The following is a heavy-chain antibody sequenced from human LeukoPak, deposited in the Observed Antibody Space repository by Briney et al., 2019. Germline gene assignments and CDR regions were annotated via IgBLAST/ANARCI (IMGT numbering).Heavy chain of an antibody. V-gene: IGHV4-31*03. Sequence: SQTLSLTCTVSGGSISSDDYYWSWIRQHPGKGLEWIGYIYYSGSTYYNPSLKSRVTISIDTSKNQFSLKLSSVTAADTAVYYCARAETPRNSYGYLDYWAREPWSPSPQ. CDR1: GGSISSDDYY. J-gene: IGHJ4*02. CDR3: ARAETPRNSYGYLDY. D-gene: IGHD5-18*01. CDR2: IYYSGST.